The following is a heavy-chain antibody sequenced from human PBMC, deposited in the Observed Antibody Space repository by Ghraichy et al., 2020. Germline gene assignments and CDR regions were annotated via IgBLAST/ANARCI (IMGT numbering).Heavy chain of an antibody. CDR1: GFTFNSYA. Sequence: GVLRLSCAASGFTFNSYAMNWVRLAPGKGLEWVSIISGRGSTTYYADSVKGRFTISRDNSKNILYLQMNSLRAEDTAVYFCTKETQRTTAAGPIDYWGQGTLVTVSS. D-gene: IGHD6-13*01. CDR3: TKETQRTTAAGPIDY. J-gene: IGHJ4*02. V-gene: IGHV3-23*01. CDR2: ISGRGSTT.